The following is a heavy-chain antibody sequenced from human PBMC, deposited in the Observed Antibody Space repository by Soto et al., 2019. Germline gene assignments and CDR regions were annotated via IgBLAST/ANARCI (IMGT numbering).Heavy chain of an antibody. CDR1: GFSLSTIGVG. J-gene: IGHJ4*02. Sequence: QITLKESGPTLVKPTQTLTLTCTFSGFSLSTIGVGVVCIRQPPGKALEWLVIIYWDDDKRYSPSLRSRVTITKDPSKNQVVLTMTNVDPVDTATYFCAHRRIGVSQWNYGDFDYWGQGTLVTVSS. CDR3: AHRRIGVSQWNYGDFDY. CDR2: IYWDDDK. D-gene: IGHD1-7*01. V-gene: IGHV2-5*02.